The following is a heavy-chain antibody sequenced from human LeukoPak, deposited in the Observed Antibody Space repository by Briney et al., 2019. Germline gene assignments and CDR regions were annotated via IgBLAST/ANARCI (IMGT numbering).Heavy chain of an antibody. CDR2: FSYSGST. J-gene: IGHJ4*02. Sequence: SETQSLTCTVSGDSISSSSFYWGWIRQPPGKGLEWIGSFSYSGSTYYNPSLKSRVTISVDTSKNHFSPKLSSVTAADTAVYYCATAAAISAAVYWGQGTLVTVSS. CDR3: ATAAAISAAVY. CDR1: GDSISSSSFY. D-gene: IGHD6-13*01. V-gene: IGHV4-39*02.